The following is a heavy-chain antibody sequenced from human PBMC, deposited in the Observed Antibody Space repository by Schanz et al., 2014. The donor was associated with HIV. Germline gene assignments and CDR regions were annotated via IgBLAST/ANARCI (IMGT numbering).Heavy chain of an antibody. Sequence: QVQLVQSGAEVKKPGASVKLSCKASGYTLSRYYMQWVRQAPGQGLEWVGVINPKDGSATYAQKFQGRVTMTRDTSTSTVYMELSSLRSEDTAVYFCARDYNWSFDFWGQGTQVTVSS. V-gene: IGHV1-46*01. CDR3: ARDYNWSFDF. CDR1: GYTLSRYY. CDR2: INPKDGSA. J-gene: IGHJ4*02. D-gene: IGHD1-1*01.